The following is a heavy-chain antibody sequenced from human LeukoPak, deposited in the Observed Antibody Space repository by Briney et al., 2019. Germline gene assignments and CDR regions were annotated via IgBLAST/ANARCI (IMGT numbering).Heavy chain of an antibody. V-gene: IGHV1-69*05. CDR2: TIPIFGTA. Sequence: SVKVSCKASGGTFSSYAISWVRQAPGQGLEWMGRTIPIFGTANYAQKFQGRVTITTDESTSTAYMELSSLRSEDTAVYYCAIEWFGELWPFDYWGQGTLVTVSS. D-gene: IGHD3-10*01. CDR1: GGTFSSYA. J-gene: IGHJ4*02. CDR3: AIEWFGELWPFDY.